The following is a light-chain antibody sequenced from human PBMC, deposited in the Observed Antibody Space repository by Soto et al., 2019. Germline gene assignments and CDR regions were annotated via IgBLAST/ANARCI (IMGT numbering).Light chain of an antibody. V-gene: IGKV1-27*01. Sequence: DIQMTQSPSSLSASVGDSVTITCRASQDISNYLAWFQQRPGKPPKLLIYAASTLESGFPSRFSGGSSGTDFTLSISRLQPEDVATFYCQKYDSLPFTFGPGTKVDIK. J-gene: IGKJ3*01. CDR2: AAS. CDR3: QKYDSLPFT. CDR1: QDISNY.